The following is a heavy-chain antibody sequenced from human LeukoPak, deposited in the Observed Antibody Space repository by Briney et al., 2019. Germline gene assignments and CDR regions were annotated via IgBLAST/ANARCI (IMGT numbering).Heavy chain of an antibody. J-gene: IGHJ6*03. CDR3: ARAGSRWGYGRYYYYMDV. CDR1: GFTFSSYA. D-gene: IGHD5-12*01. V-gene: IGHV3-7*01. CDR2: IKQDGSEK. Sequence: GGSLRLSCAASGFTFSSYAMSWVRQAPGKGLEWVANIKQDGSEKYYVDSVKGRFTISRDNAKNSPYLQMNSLRAEDTAVYYCARAGSRWGYGRYYYYMDVWGKGTTVTISS.